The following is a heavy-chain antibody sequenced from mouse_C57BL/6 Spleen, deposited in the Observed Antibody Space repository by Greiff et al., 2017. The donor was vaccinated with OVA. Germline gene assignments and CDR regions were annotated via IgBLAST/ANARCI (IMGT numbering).Heavy chain of an antibody. CDR3: TTFLRYHWYFDV. V-gene: IGHV14-4*01. Sequence: VQLQQSGAELVRPGASVKLSCTASGFNIKDDYMHWVKQRPEQGLEWIGWIDPENGDTEYDSKFKGKATITADTSSNTAYLQLSSLTSEDTAVYYCTTFLRYHWYFDVWGTGTTVTVSS. CDR1: GFNIKDDY. J-gene: IGHJ1*03. D-gene: IGHD1-1*01. CDR2: IDPENGDT.